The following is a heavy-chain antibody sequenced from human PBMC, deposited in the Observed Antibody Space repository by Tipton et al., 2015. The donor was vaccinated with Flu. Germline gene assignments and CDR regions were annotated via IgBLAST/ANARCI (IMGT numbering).Heavy chain of an antibody. CDR1: SGSIRSTNYF. D-gene: IGHD2-21*02. J-gene: IGHJ4*02. Sequence: TLSLTCTVSSGSIRSTNYFCAWIRQPPGKRLELIGSIYPSGTTYYNPSLKSRVTISVDTSKNQFSLKLRSVTAADTAVYYCARLSYCDVDLKNFYFDYWGQGTLVTVSS. V-gene: IGHV4-39*01. CDR2: IYPSGTT. CDR3: ARLSYCDVDLKNFYFDY.